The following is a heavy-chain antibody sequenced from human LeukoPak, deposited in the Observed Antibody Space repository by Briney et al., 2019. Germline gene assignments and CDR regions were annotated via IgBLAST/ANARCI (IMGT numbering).Heavy chain of an antibody. CDR1: GFTFTTYV. CDR2: IWDDGNNK. D-gene: IGHD2-8*01. J-gene: IGHJ5*02. V-gene: IGHV3-33*01. CDR3: ARDNGEWRLNWFDH. Sequence: PGGSLRLSCAASGFTFTTYVMHWVRQAPGKGLDRVALIWDDGNNKYYADSVKGRFTISRDNSKNTLYLQMNSLRAEDTAVYYCARDNGEWRLNWFDHWGQGTLVTVSS.